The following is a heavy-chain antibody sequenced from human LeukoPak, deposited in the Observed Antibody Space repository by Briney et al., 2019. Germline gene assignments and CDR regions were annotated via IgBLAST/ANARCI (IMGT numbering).Heavy chain of an antibody. J-gene: IGHJ4*02. D-gene: IGHD3-9*01. CDR2: INHSRIT. V-gene: IGHV4-34*01. Sequence: SETLSLTCAVYGGSFSDNYWSWIRQPPGKGLEWIGEINHSRITHYKPSLKSRVSMSLGTSKNHFSLKLTSVTAADTAVYYCARGSRFFDTSDFDDWGQGTLVTVSS. CDR1: GGSFSDNY. CDR3: ARGSRFFDTSDFDD.